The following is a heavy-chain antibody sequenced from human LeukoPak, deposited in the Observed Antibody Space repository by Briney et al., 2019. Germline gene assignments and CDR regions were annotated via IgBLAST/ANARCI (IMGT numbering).Heavy chain of an antibody. CDR3: ARGRGRDGDNLVN. D-gene: IGHD5-24*01. Sequence: KPSETLSLTCSVSGGYVTSYYWSWIRQPPGKGLEWIGYVYYGGTTNYNPSVKSRVTISVDTSKNQFSLKLTSVTAADTAVYYCARGRGRDGDNLVNWGQGTLVTVSS. J-gene: IGHJ4*02. CDR2: VYYGGTT. CDR1: GGYVTSYY. V-gene: IGHV4-59*02.